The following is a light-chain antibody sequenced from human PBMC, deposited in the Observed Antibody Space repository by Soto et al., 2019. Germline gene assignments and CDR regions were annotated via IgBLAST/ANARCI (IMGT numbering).Light chain of an antibody. V-gene: IGKV3-15*01. CDR1: QSVSSN. Sequence: EIVMTQSPATLSVSPGERATLSCRASQSVSSNLAWYQQKPGQAPRLLIYGASTRATGIPARFSGSGSGTEFPLNISSLQSEDFAVYYCQQYKNWPPYTFGQGTKLEIK. CDR2: GAS. CDR3: QQYKNWPPYT. J-gene: IGKJ2*01.